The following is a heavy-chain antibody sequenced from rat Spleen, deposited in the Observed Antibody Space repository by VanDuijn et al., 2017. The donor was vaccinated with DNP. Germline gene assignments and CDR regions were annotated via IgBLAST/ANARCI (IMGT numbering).Heavy chain of an antibody. J-gene: IGHJ2*01. CDR2: ISSCGNT. V-gene: IGHV2S12*01. Sequence: QVQLKESGPGLVQPSQTLSLTCTVSGFSFTTYGVAWVRQPPGKGLEWIAAISSCGNTFYNSALKSRLSISRDTSKSQVFLKMNSLQPEDTAIYFCTRDYYGYNFNYWGQGVMVTVSS. CDR3: TRDYYGYNFNY. D-gene: IGHD1-9*01. CDR1: GFSFTTYG.